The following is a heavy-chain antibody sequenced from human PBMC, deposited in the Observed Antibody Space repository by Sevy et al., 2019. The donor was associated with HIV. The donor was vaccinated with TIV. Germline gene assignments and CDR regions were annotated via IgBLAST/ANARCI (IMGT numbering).Heavy chain of an antibody. J-gene: IGHJ4*02. Sequence: GESLKISCAASGFTFSSYAMSWVRQAPGKGLEWVSAISGSGGSTYYADSVKGRFTISRDNSKNTLYLQMNSLRAEDTAVYYCAKSLYCSGGSCYHINWGQGTLVTVSS. CDR1: GFTFSSYA. D-gene: IGHD2-15*01. CDR3: AKSLYCSGGSCYHIN. V-gene: IGHV3-23*01. CDR2: ISGSGGST.